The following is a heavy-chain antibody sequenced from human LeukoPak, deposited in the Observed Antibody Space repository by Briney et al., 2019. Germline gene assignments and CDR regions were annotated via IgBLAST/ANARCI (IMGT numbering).Heavy chain of an antibody. V-gene: IGHV3-30-3*01. Sequence: GGSLRLSCSASGFPFSTYDMHWVRQAPGKGLEWVAVISYDGSNKYYADSVKGRFTISRDNSKNTLYLQMNSLRAEDTAVYYCARGVVVAGNWFDPWGQGTLVTVSS. D-gene: IGHD2-15*01. CDR2: ISYDGSNK. J-gene: IGHJ5*02. CDR1: GFPFSTYD. CDR3: ARGVVVAGNWFDP.